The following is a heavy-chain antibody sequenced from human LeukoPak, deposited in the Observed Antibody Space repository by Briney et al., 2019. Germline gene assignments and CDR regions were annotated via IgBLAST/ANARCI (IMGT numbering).Heavy chain of an antibody. CDR1: GFTFSSFW. V-gene: IGHV3-74*01. J-gene: IGHJ4*02. Sequence: GGSLRLSCAASGFTFSSFWMHWVRQAPGKGLVWVSRINTDGSSTSYADSVKGRITISRDNAKNTLYLQMNSLRAEDTAVYYCSGGEFSSRWGDSWGQGTLVTVSS. CDR2: INTDGSST. D-gene: IGHD6-13*01. CDR3: SGGEFSSRWGDS.